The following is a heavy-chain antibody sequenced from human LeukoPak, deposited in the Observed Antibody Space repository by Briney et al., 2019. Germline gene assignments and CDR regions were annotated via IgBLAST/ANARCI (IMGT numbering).Heavy chain of an antibody. D-gene: IGHD3-10*01. V-gene: IGHV4-4*02. CDR2: IYHSGST. CDR3: ARDSPDYYGSGSYNYYYYYYYMDV. CDR1: GFTFSSYAM. J-gene: IGHJ6*03. Sequence: GSLRLSCAASGFTFSSYAMSWVRQAPGKGLEWIGEIYHSGSTNYNPSLKSRVTISVDKSKNQFSLKLSSVTAADTAVYYCARDSPDYYGSGSYNYYYYYYYMDVWGKGTTVTVSS.